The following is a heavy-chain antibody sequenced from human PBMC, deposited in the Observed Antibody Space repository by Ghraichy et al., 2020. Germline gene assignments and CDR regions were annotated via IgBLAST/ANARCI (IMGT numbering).Heavy chain of an antibody. CDR2: ISSSSSYI. J-gene: IGHJ6*02. Sequence: SCAASGFTFSSYSMNWVRQAPGKGLEWVSSISSSSSYIYYADSVKGRFTISRDNAKNSLYLQMNSLRAEDTAVYYCARGWLLYPYYYYYGMDVWGQGTTVTVSS. CDR1: GFTFSSYS. V-gene: IGHV3-21*01. D-gene: IGHD3-3*01. CDR3: ARGWLLYPYYYYYGMDV.